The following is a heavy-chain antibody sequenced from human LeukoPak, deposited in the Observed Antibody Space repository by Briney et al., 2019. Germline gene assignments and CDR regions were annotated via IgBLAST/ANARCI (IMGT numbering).Heavy chain of an antibody. J-gene: IGHJ5*02. Sequence: PSQTLSLTCTVSGGSISSGGYYWSWIRQPPGKGLEWIGYIYHSGSTYYNPSLKSRVTISVDRSKNQFSLKLSSVTAADTAVYYCARGGQWELLWVDPWGQGTLVTVSS. CDR2: IYHSGST. CDR3: ARGGQWELLWVDP. CDR1: GGSISSGGYY. D-gene: IGHD1-26*01. V-gene: IGHV4-30-2*01.